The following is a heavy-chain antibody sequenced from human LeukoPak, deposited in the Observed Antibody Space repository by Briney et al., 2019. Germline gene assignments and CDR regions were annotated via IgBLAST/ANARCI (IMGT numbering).Heavy chain of an antibody. CDR3: ARYPYDILTGYDY. J-gene: IGHJ4*02. CDR1: GYTFTGYY. D-gene: IGHD3-9*01. CDR2: INPNSGGT. V-gene: IGHV1-2*02. Sequence: ASVKVSCEASGYTFTGYYMHWVRQAPGQGLEWMGWINPNSGGTNYAQKFQGRVTMTRDTSISTAYMELSRLRSDDTAVYYCARYPYDILTGYDYWGQGTLVTVSS.